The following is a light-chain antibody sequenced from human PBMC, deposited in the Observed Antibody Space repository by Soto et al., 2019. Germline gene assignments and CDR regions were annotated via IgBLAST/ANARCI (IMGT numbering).Light chain of an antibody. J-gene: IGKJ4*01. CDR3: QQRSIPLT. CDR2: EAS. V-gene: IGKV3-11*01. Sequence: EIVLTQSPATLSLSPGERATLSCRASQTVSSSLAWYQQKPGQAPRLLIYEASNRATGIPARFSGSGSGTDFTLTISSLEPEDFAVYYCQQRSIPLTFGGGTKVDIK. CDR1: QTVSSS.